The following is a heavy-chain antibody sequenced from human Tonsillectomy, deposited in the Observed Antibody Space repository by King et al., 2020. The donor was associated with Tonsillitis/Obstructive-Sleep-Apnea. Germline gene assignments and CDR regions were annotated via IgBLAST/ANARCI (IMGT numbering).Heavy chain of an antibody. Sequence: QLVQSGGGLVQPGGSLRLSCAASGFTLSSYWMQWVRQAPGKGLVWVSRMNSDGSSTSYADSVRGRFTISRANARNTLYLQMNSLRAEDTAVYYCARPGLEFWSDAFYIWGQGTMVTVSS. D-gene: IGHD3-3*01. CDR1: GFTLSSYW. V-gene: IGHV3-74*02. J-gene: IGHJ3*02. CDR3: ARPGLEFWSDAFYI. CDR2: MNSDGSST.